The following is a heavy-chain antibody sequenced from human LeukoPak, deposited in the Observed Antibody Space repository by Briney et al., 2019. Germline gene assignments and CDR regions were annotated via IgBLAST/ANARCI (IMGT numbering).Heavy chain of an antibody. Sequence: GGSLRLSCAGSGFTFSSDAMNWVRQAPGKGLEWVSSINSRSTHTAYADSVKGRFTISRDNGNNSLFLQMNGLGVDDTAIYFCAGGGGSYSYWGQGVRVTVSS. V-gene: IGHV3-21*01. CDR1: GFTFSSDA. CDR2: INSRSTHT. CDR3: AGGGGSYSY. D-gene: IGHD1-26*01. J-gene: IGHJ4*02.